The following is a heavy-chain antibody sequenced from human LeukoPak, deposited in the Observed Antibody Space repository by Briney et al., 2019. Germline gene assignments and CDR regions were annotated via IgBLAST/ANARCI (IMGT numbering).Heavy chain of an antibody. CDR1: GYTFTSYG. D-gene: IGHD4-17*01. V-gene: IGHV1-18*01. CDR2: ISAYNGNT. CDR3: ARDRVGKLNIYGDYEDY. J-gene: IGHJ4*02. Sequence: ASVKVSCKASGYTFTSYGISWVRQAPGQGLEWMGWISAYNGNTNYAQKLQGRVTMTTDTSTSTAYMELRSLRSDDTAVYYCARDRVGKLNIYGDYEDYWGQGTLVTVSS.